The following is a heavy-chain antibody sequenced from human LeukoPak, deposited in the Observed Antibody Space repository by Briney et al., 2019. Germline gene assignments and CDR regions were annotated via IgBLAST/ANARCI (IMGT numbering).Heavy chain of an antibody. CDR1: GFTFSNYG. V-gene: IGHV3-33*01. CDR3: ARDSYYGSGSSPEY. J-gene: IGHJ4*02. Sequence: PGGSLRLSCAASGFTFSNYGMHWVRQAPGKGLEWAAVIWNDGSNKYYADSVKGRFTISRDNSKNTLYLQMNSLRAEDTAVYYCARDSYYGSGSSPEYWGQGTLVTVSS. D-gene: IGHD3-10*01. CDR2: IWNDGSNK.